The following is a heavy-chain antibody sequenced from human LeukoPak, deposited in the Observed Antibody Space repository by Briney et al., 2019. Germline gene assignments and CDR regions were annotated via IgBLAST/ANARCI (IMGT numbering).Heavy chain of an antibody. Sequence: GGSLRLSCAASGFTFSNFWMSWVRQAPGKGLEWVANIKQDGFEKYYVDSVRGRFTVSRDNAKNSLSLQMNSLRAEDTAVYYCARDGCTSTTCSTLGGFSSWGQGTLVTVSS. D-gene: IGHD2-2*01. CDR2: IKQDGFEK. J-gene: IGHJ5*02. CDR1: GFTFSNFW. V-gene: IGHV3-7*01. CDR3: ARDGCTSTTCSTLGGFSS.